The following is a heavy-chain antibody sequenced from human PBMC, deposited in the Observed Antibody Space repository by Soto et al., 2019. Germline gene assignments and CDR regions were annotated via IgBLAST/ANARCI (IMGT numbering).Heavy chain of an antibody. V-gene: IGHV1-3*01. J-gene: IGHJ4*02. CDR3: ARFYYDSGTYDDYVDY. CDR1: GYTFITYA. Sequence: QVQLVQSGAEVRKPGASVKVSCMASGYTFITYAVHWVRQAPGQRPEWMGWINVDSGKTKYSQKFQGRVTITRDTSASTAYLELSSLKSEDTAVYYCARFYYDSGTYDDYVDYWGQGTLVTVSS. CDR2: INVDSGKT. D-gene: IGHD3-22*01.